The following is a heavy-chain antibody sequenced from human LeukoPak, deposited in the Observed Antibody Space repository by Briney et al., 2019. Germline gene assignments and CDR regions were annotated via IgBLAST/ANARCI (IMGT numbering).Heavy chain of an antibody. CDR3: ATGTVLFDY. D-gene: IGHD4-17*01. CDR2: FDPEDGET. CDR1: GFTFSSYA. V-gene: IGHV1-24*01. Sequence: PGGSLRLSCAASGFTFSSYAMHWVRQAPGKGLEWMGGFDPEDGETIYAQKYQGRVTMTEDTSTDTAYMELSSLRSEDTAVYYCATGTVLFDYWGQGTLVTVSS. J-gene: IGHJ4*02.